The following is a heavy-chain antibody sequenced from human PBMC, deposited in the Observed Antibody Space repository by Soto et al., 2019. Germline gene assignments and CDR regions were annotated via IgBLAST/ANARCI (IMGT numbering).Heavy chain of an antibody. Sequence: EVQLLESGGGLVQPGGSLRLSCAASGFTFSSYAMSWVRQAPGKGLEWVSSISTSGGSTYYADSVKGRFTISRDNSTTTLYLQRNSLRAEDTAVYYCSLSDCGSGGDGWGLATGVSVSS. CDR1: GFTFSSYA. J-gene: IGHJ6*01. CDR3: SLSDCGSGGDG. V-gene: IGHV3-23*01. D-gene: IGHD5-12*01. CDR2: ISTSGGST.